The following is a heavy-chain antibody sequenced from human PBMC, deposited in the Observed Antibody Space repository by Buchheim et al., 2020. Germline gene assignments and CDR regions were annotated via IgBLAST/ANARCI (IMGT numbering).Heavy chain of an antibody. CDR3: AKVGYGSGSYLLRSFDY. CDR1: GFNFSTFG. J-gene: IGHJ4*02. Sequence: QVQLVESGGGVVQPGGSLRLSCAASGFNFSTFGMHWVRQAPGKGLEWVAVTSSDGRNEYYEDSVKGRFTISRDNYKNTLYFQMNSLGAEDTAVYYCAKVGYGSGSYLLRSFDYWGQGTL. D-gene: IGHD3-10*01. V-gene: IGHV3-30*18. CDR2: TSSDGRNE.